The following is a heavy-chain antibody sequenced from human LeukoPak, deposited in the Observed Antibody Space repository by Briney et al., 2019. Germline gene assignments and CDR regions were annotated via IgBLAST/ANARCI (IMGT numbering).Heavy chain of an antibody. CDR1: GYTFTSYD. Sequence: ASVKVSCKASGYTFTSYDINWVRQATGQGLEWMGWMNPNSGNTGYAQKFRGRVTMTRNTSISTAYMELSSLRSEDTAVYYCAKTIAAIALRYYYMDVWSKGTTVTVSS. J-gene: IGHJ6*03. CDR3: AKTIAAIALRYYYMDV. D-gene: IGHD6-13*01. CDR2: MNPNSGNT. V-gene: IGHV1-8*01.